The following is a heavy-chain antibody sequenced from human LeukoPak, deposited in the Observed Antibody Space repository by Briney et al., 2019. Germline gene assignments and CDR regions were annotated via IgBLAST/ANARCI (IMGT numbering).Heavy chain of an antibody. J-gene: IGHJ5*02. CDR1: GGAIASGGYS. CDR3: ARSRQASGLLSS. Sequence: PSQTLSLTCTVSGGAIASGGYSWNWVRQSPGKGLEWIGCIYDRGPAYYNPSLKSRFTISVDRPKNQFFLNVTSLTAADTAVYYCARSRQASGLLSSWGQGTPVVVSS. D-gene: IGHD3-10*01. V-gene: IGHV4-30-2*06. CDR2: IYDRGPA.